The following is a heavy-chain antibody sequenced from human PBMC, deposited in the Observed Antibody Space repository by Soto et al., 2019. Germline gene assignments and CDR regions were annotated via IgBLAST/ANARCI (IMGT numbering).Heavy chain of an antibody. J-gene: IGHJ4*02. Sequence: SETLSLTCTVSGGSINSYYWSWIRQPPGKGLEWIGFIFYSGSTNYNPSLKSRVTISIDTSKNQFSLKLSSVTAADTAVYYCARRYGYSFDYWGQGTLVTVSS. CDR2: IFYSGST. CDR3: ARRYGYSFDY. V-gene: IGHV4-59*01. D-gene: IGHD4-4*01. CDR1: GGSINSYY.